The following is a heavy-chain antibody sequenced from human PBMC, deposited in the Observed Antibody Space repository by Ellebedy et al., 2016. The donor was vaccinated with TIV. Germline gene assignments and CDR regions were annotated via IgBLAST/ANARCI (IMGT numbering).Heavy chain of an antibody. V-gene: IGHV3-23*01. Sequence: GESLKISCAASGFTFSSYAASWVRQAPGKGLEWVAGLNANGVVIAYADSVKGRSTISRDNSKNTLYLQVNSLRAEDTAVYYCARGWNADWGQGTLVTVSS. CDR1: GFTFSSYA. J-gene: IGHJ4*02. D-gene: IGHD1-1*01. CDR2: LNANGVVI. CDR3: ARGWNAD.